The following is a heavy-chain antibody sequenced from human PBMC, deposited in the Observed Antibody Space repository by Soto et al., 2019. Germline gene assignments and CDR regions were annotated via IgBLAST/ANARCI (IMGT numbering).Heavy chain of an antibody. D-gene: IGHD4-17*01. V-gene: IGHV4-30-4*01. CDR3: ASYGDYVVALDY. CDR1: GGSISSGGYY. Sequence: TSETLSLTCTVSGGSISSGGYYWSWIRQPPGKGLEWIGYIYYSGSTYYNPSLKSRVTISVDTSKNQFSLKLSSVTAADTAVYYCASYGDYVVALDYWGQGTLVTVSS. J-gene: IGHJ4*02. CDR2: IYYSGST.